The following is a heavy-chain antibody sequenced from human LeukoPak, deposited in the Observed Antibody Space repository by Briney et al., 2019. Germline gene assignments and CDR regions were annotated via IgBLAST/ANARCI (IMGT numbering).Heavy chain of an antibody. CDR3: AKIYDYIWGSHRYTESFAFDI. CDR2: ISNSGGST. D-gene: IGHD3-16*02. Sequence: PGGSLRLSCAASGFTFSSYAMSWVRQAPGKGLEWVSAISNSGGSTYYADSVKGRFTISRDNSKNTLYLQMNSLRAEDTAVYYCAKIYDYIWGSHRYTESFAFDIWGQGTMVTVSS. J-gene: IGHJ3*02. CDR1: GFTFSSYA. V-gene: IGHV3-23*01.